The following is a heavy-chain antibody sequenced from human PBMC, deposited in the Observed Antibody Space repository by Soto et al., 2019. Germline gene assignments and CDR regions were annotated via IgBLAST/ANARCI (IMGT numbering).Heavy chain of an antibody. Sequence: SETLSLTCAVYGWSFSGYYWSWIRQPPGKGLEWIGEINHSGSTNYNPSLKSRVTISVDTSKNQFSLKLSSVTAADTAVYYCERGCNGDYPLKYYXDYWGQGTLVTVSS. D-gene: IGHD4-17*01. CDR3: ERGCNGDYPLKYYXDY. CDR1: GWSFSGYY. CDR2: INHSGST. V-gene: IGHV4-34*01. J-gene: IGHJ4*02.